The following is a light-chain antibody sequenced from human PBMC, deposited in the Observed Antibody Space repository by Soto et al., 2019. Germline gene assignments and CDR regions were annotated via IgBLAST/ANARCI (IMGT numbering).Light chain of an antibody. J-gene: IGKJ3*01. V-gene: IGKV3-15*01. Sequence: EIVMTQTPGTLSVPPGERATLSCRASQSVSSNLAWYQQKLGQAPRLLIYSASTRATGIPARFSGTGSGTEFTLTISSLQSEDFAVYYCQQYNTWPLAFGPGTKVDIK. CDR1: QSVSSN. CDR2: SAS. CDR3: QQYNTWPLA.